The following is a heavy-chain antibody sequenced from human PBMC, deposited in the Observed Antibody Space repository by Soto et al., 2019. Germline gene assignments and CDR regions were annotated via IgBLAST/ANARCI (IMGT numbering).Heavy chain of an antibody. Sequence: PGGSLRLSCAASGFTFSSYGMHWVRQAPGKGLEWVAVIWYDGSNKYYADSVKGRFTISRDNSKNTLYLQMNSLRAEDTAVYYCARVLGRGYSGYDSPHYYYYGMDVWGQGTTVTVSS. V-gene: IGHV3-33*01. CDR1: GFTFSSYG. CDR3: ARVLGRGYSGYDSPHYYYYGMDV. D-gene: IGHD5-12*01. CDR2: IWYDGSNK. J-gene: IGHJ6*02.